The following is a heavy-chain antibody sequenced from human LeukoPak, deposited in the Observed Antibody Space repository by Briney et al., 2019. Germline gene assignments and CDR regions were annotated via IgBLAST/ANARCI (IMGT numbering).Heavy chain of an antibody. CDR2: IYYSGST. Sequence: SETLSLTCTVSGGSISSYYWSWIRQPPGKGLEWIGYIYYSGSTNYNPSLKSRVTISVDTSKNQFSLKLSSVTAVDTAVYYYARIYYDCSGYYYVDYWGQGTLVTVSS. D-gene: IGHD3-22*01. CDR3: ARIYYDCSGYYYVDY. V-gene: IGHV4-59*01. J-gene: IGHJ4*02. CDR1: GGSISSYY.